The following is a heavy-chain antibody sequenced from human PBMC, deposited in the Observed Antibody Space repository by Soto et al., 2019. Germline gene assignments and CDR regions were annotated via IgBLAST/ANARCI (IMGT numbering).Heavy chain of an antibody. CDR2: ISSSSSTI. Sequence: EVQLVESGGGLIQPGGSLRLSCAASGFTFSSYSMNWVRQAPGKGLEWVSYISSSSSTIYYADSVKGRFTISRDNAKNSLYLQTNSLRDEDTAVYYCAREGDTAMVAFDYWGQGTLVTVSS. V-gene: IGHV3-48*02. CDR3: AREGDTAMVAFDY. CDR1: GFTFSSYS. D-gene: IGHD5-18*01. J-gene: IGHJ4*02.